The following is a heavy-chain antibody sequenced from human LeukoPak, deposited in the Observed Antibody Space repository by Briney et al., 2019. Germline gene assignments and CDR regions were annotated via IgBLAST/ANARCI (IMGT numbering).Heavy chain of an antibody. CDR2: SSSSSYI. CDR1: GFTFSSYS. V-gene: IGHV3-21*04. J-gene: IGHJ4*02. D-gene: IGHD4-17*01. CDR3: AKDVYGDSTAL. Sequence: PGGSLRLSCAASGFTFSSYSMNWVRQAPGKGLEWVSSSSSSSYIYYADSVKGRFTISRDNAKNTLYLQMNSLRAEDTAVYYCAKDVYGDSTALWGQGTLVTVSS.